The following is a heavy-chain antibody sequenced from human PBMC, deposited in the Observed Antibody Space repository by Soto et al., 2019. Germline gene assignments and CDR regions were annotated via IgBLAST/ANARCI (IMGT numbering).Heavy chain of an antibody. J-gene: IGHJ4*02. CDR1: GYSFTNNW. Sequence: PGESLKISCKGSGYSFTNNWISWVRQMPGKGLEWMGSIYPRDSDTNYSPSFQGQVTISADKSISTAYLQWSSLKASDTAMYYCARHLDYGDYVSPSDYWGQGTLVTVSS. CDR3: ARHLDYGDYVSPSDY. D-gene: IGHD4-17*01. V-gene: IGHV5-51*01. CDR2: IYPRDSDT.